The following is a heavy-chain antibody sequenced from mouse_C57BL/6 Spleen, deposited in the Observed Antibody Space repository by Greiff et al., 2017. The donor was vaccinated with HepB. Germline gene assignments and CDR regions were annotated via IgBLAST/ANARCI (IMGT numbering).Heavy chain of an antibody. Sequence: QVQLQHPGAELVRPGTSVKLSCKASGYTFTSYWMHWVKQRPGQGLEWIGVIDPSDSYTNYNQTFKGKATLTVDTSSRPAYMQLSSLTSEDSAVYYCARGTSYGYEGYWGQGTTLTVSA. CDR3: ARGTSYGYEGY. CDR1: GYTFTSYW. V-gene: IGHV1-59*01. D-gene: IGHD2-2*01. J-gene: IGHJ2*01. CDR2: IDPSDSYT.